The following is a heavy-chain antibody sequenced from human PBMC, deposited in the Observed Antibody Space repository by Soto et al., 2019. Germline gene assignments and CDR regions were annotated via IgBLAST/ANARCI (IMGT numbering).Heavy chain of an antibody. CDR2: ISSSSSTI. V-gene: IGHV3-48*01. CDR1: GFTFSSYS. D-gene: IGHD3-10*01. CDR3: AGDRSGNFGEATDAFDI. Sequence: GGSLRLSCAASGFTFSSYSMNWVRQAPGKGLEWVSYISSSSSTIYYADSVKGRFTISRDNAKNSLYLQMNSLRAEDKAVDYCAGDRSGNFGEATDAFDIWGQGTMVTVSS. J-gene: IGHJ3*02.